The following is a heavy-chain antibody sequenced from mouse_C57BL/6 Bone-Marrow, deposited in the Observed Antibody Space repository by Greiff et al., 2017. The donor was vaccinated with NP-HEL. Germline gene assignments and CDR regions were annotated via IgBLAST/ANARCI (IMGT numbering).Heavy chain of an antibody. CDR2: IAPENGDT. J-gene: IGHJ1*03. CDR1: GFNIKDDY. Sequence: VQLQQSGAELVRPGASVTLSCTASGFNIKDDYMHWVKQRPEQGLEWIGWIAPENGDTEYASKFQGKATITADTSSNTAYLQRSSLTSEDTAVYDCTTDSTGVYWYFDVWGTGTTVTVSS. V-gene: IGHV14-4*01. CDR3: TTDSTGVYWYFDV. D-gene: IGHD4-1*01.